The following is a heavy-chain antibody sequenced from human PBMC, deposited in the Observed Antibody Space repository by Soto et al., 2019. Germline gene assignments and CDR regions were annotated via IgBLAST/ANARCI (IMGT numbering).Heavy chain of an antibody. V-gene: IGHV2-5*02. Sequence: QITLKESGPTLVKPTQTLKLTCTFSGFSLSDSGVGVGWIRQPPGKALEWLALIFWDDDKRYSPSLRTRLTITKDTATNQLFLKMTTMYPLHSPTYYFALSGHWHPLDYWGHGTLVNVSS. CDR1: GFSLSDSGVG. CDR2: IFWDDDK. J-gene: IGHJ4*01. CDR3: ALSGHWHPLDY.